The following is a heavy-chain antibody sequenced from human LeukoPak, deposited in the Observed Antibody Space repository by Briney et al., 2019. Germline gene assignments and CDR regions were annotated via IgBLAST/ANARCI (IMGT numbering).Heavy chain of an antibody. CDR1: GGSVSSTHY. D-gene: IGHD3-22*01. CDR2: IYYGGST. J-gene: IGHJ3*01. Sequence: SETLSLACTVSGGSVSSTHYWGWIRQPPGKGLEWIGSIYYGGSTYYNASLRSRVTTSVDTSKNQFSLKLSSVTAADTAVYYCAKSTYYYDTFVNAFDLWGQGTVVTVSS. V-gene: IGHV4-39*07. CDR3: AKSTYYYDTFVNAFDL.